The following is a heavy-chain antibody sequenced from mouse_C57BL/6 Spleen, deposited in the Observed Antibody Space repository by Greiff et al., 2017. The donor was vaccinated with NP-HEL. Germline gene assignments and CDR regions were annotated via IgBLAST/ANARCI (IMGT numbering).Heavy chain of an antibody. CDR3: ARVRGYYYFDY. Sequence: EVQLVESEGGLVQPGSSMKLSCTASGFTFSDYYMAWVRQVPEKGLEWVANINYDGSSTYYLDSLKSRFIISRDNAKNILYLQMSSLKSEDTATYYCARVRGYYYFDYWGQGTTLTVSS. CDR1: GFTFSDYY. J-gene: IGHJ2*01. V-gene: IGHV5-16*01. CDR2: INYDGSST. D-gene: IGHD2-3*01.